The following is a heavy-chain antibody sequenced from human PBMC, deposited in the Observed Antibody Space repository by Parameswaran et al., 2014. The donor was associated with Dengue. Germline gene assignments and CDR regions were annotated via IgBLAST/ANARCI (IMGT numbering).Heavy chain of an antibody. Sequence: QAGGSLRLSCAVSGFTVSSKYMSWVRQTPGKGLEWVSSIYPVGTTYYADSVKGRFAISRDNSKNTLYLDMNDLRVEDTAVYYCARDLTVTYYYYGMDVWGQGITVTVSS. CDR2: IYPVGTT. V-gene: IGHV3-53*01. CDR3: ARDLTVTYYYYGMDV. CDR1: GFTVSSKY. D-gene: IGHD4-17*01. J-gene: IGHJ6*02.